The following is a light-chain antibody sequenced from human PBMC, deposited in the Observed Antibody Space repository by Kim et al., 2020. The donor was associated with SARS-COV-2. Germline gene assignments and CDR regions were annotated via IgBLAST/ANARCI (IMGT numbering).Light chain of an antibody. CDR3: LSYTSTSTYV. V-gene: IGLV2-14*03. J-gene: IGLJ7*01. CDR1: TSDVGGYKY. CDR2: DVS. Sequence: QSALTQPASVSGSPGQSITISCTGTTSDVGGYKYVSWYQQHPGKVPKLLIFDVSQRPSGVSNRFSGSKSGNTASLTISGLQAGDEADYYCLSYTSTSTYVFGGGTQVTVL.